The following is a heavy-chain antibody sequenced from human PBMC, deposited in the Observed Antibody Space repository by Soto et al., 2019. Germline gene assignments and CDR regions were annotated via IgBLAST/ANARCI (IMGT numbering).Heavy chain of an antibody. CDR2: IKSKTDGGTP. CDR3: TTAGGGGSYHKDAFDI. V-gene: IGHV3-15*07. CDR1: GFTFSNAW. Sequence: EVQLVESGGGLVKPGGSLRLSCAASGFTFSNAWMNWVRQAPGKGLEWVGRIKSKTDGGTPDYAAPVKGRFTISRDDSKNTLYLQMNSLKTDDTAVYYCTTAGGGGSYHKDAFDIWGQGTMVTVSS. D-gene: IGHD1-26*01. J-gene: IGHJ3*02.